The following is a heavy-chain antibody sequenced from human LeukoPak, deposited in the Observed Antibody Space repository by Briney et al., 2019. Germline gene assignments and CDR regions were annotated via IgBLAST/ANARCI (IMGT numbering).Heavy chain of an antibody. D-gene: IGHD3-10*01. J-gene: IGHJ4*02. CDR2: INTNTGNP. Sequence: ASVKVSCKASRYTFTNYAMTWVRQAPGQGLEWMGWINTNTGNPTYAQGFTGRFVFSLDTSVSTAYLQISSLKAEDTAVYYCARGKSGTYSGYWGQGTLVTVSS. CDR1: RYTFTNYA. CDR3: ARGKSGTYSGY. V-gene: IGHV7-4-1*02.